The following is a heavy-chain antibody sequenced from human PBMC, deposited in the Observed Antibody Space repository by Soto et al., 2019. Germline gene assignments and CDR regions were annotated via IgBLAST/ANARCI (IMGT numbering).Heavy chain of an antibody. D-gene: IGHD6-13*01. CDR1: GGSISSSSYY. CDR3: ARYLDPQQLVRVYYYYGMDV. Sequence: SDTLSLTCTVSGGSISSSSYYWGWIRQPPGKGLEWIGSIYYSGSTYYTPSLKSRVTISVDTSKNQFSLKLSSVTAADTAVYYCARYLDPQQLVRVYYYYGMDVWGQGTTVT. CDR2: IYYSGST. J-gene: IGHJ6*02. V-gene: IGHV4-39*01.